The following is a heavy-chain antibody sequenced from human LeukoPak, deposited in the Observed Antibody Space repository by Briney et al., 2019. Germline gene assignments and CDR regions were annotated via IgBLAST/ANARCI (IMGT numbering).Heavy chain of an antibody. D-gene: IGHD1-26*01. CDR1: GFTFRSYV. CDR2: ITGSGGST. J-gene: IGHJ3*02. Sequence: PGGSLRLSCAASGFTFRSYVMSWVRQAPGKGLEWVSAITGSGGSTYYADSVKGRFTISRDNSKNTLYLQMNSLRAEDTAVYYCAKAQVGAILHAFDIWGQGTMVTVSS. CDR3: AKAQVGAILHAFDI. V-gene: IGHV3-23*01.